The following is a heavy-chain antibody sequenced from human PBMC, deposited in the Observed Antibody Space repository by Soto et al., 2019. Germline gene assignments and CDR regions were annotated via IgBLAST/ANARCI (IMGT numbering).Heavy chain of an antibody. CDR1: GYTFTSYG. D-gene: IGHD2-2*01. CDR3: ARDQDIVVVPDAFDI. V-gene: IGHV1-18*01. CDR2: ISAYNGNT. J-gene: IGHJ3*02. Sequence: QVQLVQSGAEVKKPGASVKVSCKASGYTFTSYGISWVRQAPGQGLEWMGWISAYNGNTNYAQKLQGRVTMTTDTSTSTANMELRSLRSDDTAVYYCARDQDIVVVPDAFDIWGQGTMVTVSS.